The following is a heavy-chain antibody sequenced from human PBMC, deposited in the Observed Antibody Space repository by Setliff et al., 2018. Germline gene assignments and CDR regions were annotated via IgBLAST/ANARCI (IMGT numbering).Heavy chain of an antibody. D-gene: IGHD3-9*01. CDR3: ATSPKKVTGSDYYNYYMDV. J-gene: IGHJ6*03. Sequence: VKVSCKTSGTTFNSHAINWVRQAPGQGLGWMGRIITAFGSAISAQKFQDRVSITADRTTYTAYLELTSLTLEDTAVYYCATSPKKVTGSDYYNYYMDVWGKGTTVTVSS. V-gene: IGHV1-69*13. CDR1: GTTFNSHA. CDR2: IITAFGSA.